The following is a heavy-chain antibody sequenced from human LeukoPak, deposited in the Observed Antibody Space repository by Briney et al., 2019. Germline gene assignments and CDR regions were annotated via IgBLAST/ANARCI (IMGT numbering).Heavy chain of an antibody. CDR2: INPSGGSS. CDR1: GYTFTSYY. V-gene: IGHV1-46*01. CDR3: ARGGDYGDHEDWFDT. Sequence: ASVKVSCKASGYTFTSYYMHGVRQAPGQRLEWMGIINPSGGSSSYAQKLQDRVTMTRDMSTRTDSIELSSLSAEEAAVCYCARGGDYGDHEDWFDTWGQGTLVTVSS. J-gene: IGHJ5*02. D-gene: IGHD4-17*01.